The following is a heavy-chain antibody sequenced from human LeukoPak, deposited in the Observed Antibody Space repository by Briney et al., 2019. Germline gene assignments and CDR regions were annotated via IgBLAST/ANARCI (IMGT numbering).Heavy chain of an antibody. CDR2: IRSKAYGGTT. CDR1: GFIFADHA. V-gene: IGHV3-49*04. Sequence: GGSLRLSCTASGFIFADHAMSWVRQAPGKGLECVGFIRSKAYGGTTEYGASVRDRFTISRDDSNGIAHLQMNNLKSEDTAVYYCARGPILLWLHNGMDVWGPGTTVIVSS. D-gene: IGHD2/OR15-2a*01. CDR3: ARGPILLWLHNGMDV. J-gene: IGHJ6*02.